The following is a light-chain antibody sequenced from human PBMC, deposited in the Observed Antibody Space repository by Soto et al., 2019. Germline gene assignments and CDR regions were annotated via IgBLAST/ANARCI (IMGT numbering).Light chain of an antibody. CDR2: DAS. V-gene: IGKV3-11*01. J-gene: IGKJ5*01. CDR3: KQRYSWPRIT. CDR1: QSVGRY. Sequence: EIVLTQSPATLSLSPGETATLSCRASQSVGRYLAWYQQKPGQAPMLLSYDASHRSTGIPARFNGSGSGPCSTLTVSSLAHEDFAVYYCKQRYSWPRITFGQGKPL.